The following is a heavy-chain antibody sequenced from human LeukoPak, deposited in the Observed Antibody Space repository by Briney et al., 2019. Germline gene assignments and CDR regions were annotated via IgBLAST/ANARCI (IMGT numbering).Heavy chain of an antibody. Sequence: GGSLRLSCAASGFTFSSYSMNWVRQAPGKGLVWVSRINSDGSSTSYADSVKGRCTISRDNAKNTLYLQMNSLRAEDTAVYYCARGEYDYVWGSYRSPVDYWGQGTLVTVSS. CDR3: ARGEYDYVWGSYRSPVDY. CDR1: GFTFSSYS. D-gene: IGHD3-16*02. CDR2: INSDGSST. J-gene: IGHJ4*02. V-gene: IGHV3-74*01.